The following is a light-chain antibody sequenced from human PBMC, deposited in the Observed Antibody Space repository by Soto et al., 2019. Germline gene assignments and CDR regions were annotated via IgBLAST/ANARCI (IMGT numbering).Light chain of an antibody. V-gene: IGKV3-15*01. CDR1: QSVSGN. CDR3: QQYNNWPRT. Sequence: EIVMTQSPATLSVSPGERATLSCRASQSVSGNLAWYQQKPGQAPRLLIYGASTRASGIPARFSGSWSGTEFTLTISSLQSEDFAVYYCQQYNNWPRTFGQGTKVEI. J-gene: IGKJ1*01. CDR2: GAS.